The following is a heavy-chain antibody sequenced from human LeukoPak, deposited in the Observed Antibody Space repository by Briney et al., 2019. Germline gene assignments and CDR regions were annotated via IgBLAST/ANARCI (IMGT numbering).Heavy chain of an antibody. J-gene: IGHJ6*03. CDR2: IYTTEST. CDR1: GGSISSHY. CDR3: ARLMSGYYYYMDV. Sequence: SETLSLTCTVSGGSISSHYGSWIRQPAGKGLEWIGRIYTTESTNYNPSLKSRVTMSVDSSKNQFSLKLSSVTAADAAVYYCARLMSGYYYYMDVWGKGTTVTVSS. D-gene: IGHD1-1*01. V-gene: IGHV4-4*07.